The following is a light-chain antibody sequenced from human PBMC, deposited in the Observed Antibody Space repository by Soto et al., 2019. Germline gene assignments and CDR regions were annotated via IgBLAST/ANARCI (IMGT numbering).Light chain of an antibody. CDR1: QSVSSSY. CDR3: QQYNNWPPVT. V-gene: IGKV3-20*01. CDR2: AAS. J-gene: IGKJ4*01. Sequence: EIVLTQSPGTLSLSPGERATLSCRASQSVSSSYLVWHQQKPGQAPRLLIYAASRRATGIPDRFSGSGSGTDFTLTISRLEPEDFAVYYCQQYNNWPPVTFGGGTKVDIK.